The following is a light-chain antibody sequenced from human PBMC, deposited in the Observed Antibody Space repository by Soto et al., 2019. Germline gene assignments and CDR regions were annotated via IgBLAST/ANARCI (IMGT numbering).Light chain of an antibody. J-gene: IGKJ2*01. CDR1: QDVNNK. V-gene: IGKV3-15*01. CDR3: QQYNNRPPGYT. CDR2: GAS. Sequence: EIVMTQSPATLSVSPGERATLSCRASQDVNNKLAWYQQKPGQAPRLLVYGASTRATGIPARFSGSGSGTEFTLTISSLQSEDFAVSYCQQYNNRPPGYTFGQGTQLEIK.